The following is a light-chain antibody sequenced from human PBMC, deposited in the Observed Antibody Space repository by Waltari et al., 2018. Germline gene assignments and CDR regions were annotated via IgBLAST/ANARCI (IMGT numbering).Light chain of an antibody. Sequence: EIVFTQSPDTLSLSPGERATLPCRASQRVSSYLAWYQQKRGQAPRLLIYGASNRATGIPARFSGSGSGTDFTLTISTLEPEDFAVYYCQQRSNWPLTFGGGTKVEIK. CDR3: QQRSNWPLT. CDR2: GAS. CDR1: QRVSSY. V-gene: IGKV3-11*01. J-gene: IGKJ4*01.